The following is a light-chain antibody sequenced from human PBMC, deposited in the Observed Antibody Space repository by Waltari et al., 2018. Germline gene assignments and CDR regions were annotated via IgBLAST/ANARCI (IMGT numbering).Light chain of an antibody. J-gene: IGKJ2*01. V-gene: IGKV3-15*01. CDR3: QQSNNWPYT. Sequence: EIEMTQSPATLSVSPGERATASCRASQSVGNKLAWYQQKPGQAPRLLFYDASTRATGIPVRFSGSGSGTEFTLTISSLQSEDFAVYYCQQSNNWPYTFGQGTKLEIK. CDR2: DAS. CDR1: QSVGNK.